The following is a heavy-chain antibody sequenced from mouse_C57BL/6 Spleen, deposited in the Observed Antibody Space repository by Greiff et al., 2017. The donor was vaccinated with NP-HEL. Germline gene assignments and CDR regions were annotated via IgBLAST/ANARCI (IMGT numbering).Heavy chain of an antibody. CDR3: ARDDGGSSGYGFAY. Sequence: EVNLVESEGGLVQPGSSMKLSCTASGFTFSDYYMAWVRQVPEKGLEWVANINYDGSSTYYLDSLKSRFIISRDNAKNILYLQMSSLKSEDTATYYCARDDGGSSGYGFAYWGQGTLVTVSA. CDR1: GFTFSDYY. D-gene: IGHD3-2*02. CDR2: INYDGSST. J-gene: IGHJ3*01. V-gene: IGHV5-16*01.